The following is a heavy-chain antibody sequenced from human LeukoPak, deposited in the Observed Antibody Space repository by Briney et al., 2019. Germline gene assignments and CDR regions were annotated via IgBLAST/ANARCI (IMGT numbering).Heavy chain of an antibody. CDR3: ARVIWGPVDYYYMDV. CDR2: MNPNSGHT. CDR1: AYTFTIYD. Sequence: ASVKVSCTSSAYTFTIYDINWVRQATGQGLEWMGWMNPNSGHTGYSQKFQGRVTMTRNASISTAYMELSSLRCEDTAVYYCARVIWGPVDYYYMDVWGKGTTVTVSS. J-gene: IGHJ6*03. D-gene: IGHD3-16*01. V-gene: IGHV1-8*01.